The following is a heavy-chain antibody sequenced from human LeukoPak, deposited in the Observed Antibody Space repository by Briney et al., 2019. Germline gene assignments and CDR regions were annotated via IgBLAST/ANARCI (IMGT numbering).Heavy chain of an antibody. J-gene: IGHJ5*02. CDR1: GGSISSGSYY. V-gene: IGHV4-61*02. D-gene: IGHD2-15*01. CDR3: AGELVVAATKMGWFDP. Sequence: SETLSLTCTVSGGSISSGSYYWSWIRQPAGKGLEWIGRIYTSGSTNYNPSLKSRVTISVDTSKNQFSLKLSSVTAADTAVYYCAGELVVAATKMGWFDPWGQGTLVTVSS. CDR2: IYTSGST.